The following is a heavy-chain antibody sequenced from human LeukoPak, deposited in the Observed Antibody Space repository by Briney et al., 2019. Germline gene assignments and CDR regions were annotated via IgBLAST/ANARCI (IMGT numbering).Heavy chain of an antibody. D-gene: IGHD3-9*01. CDR3: AKAGVLRYFDWLLEGYFDY. Sequence: GGSLRLSCAASGFTFSSYAMSWVRQAPGKGLEWVSAISGSGGSTYYADSVKGRFTISRDNSKNTLYLQMNSLRAEDTAVYYCAKAGVLRYFDWLLEGYFDYWGQGTLITVSS. CDR1: GFTFSSYA. CDR2: ISGSGGST. V-gene: IGHV3-23*01. J-gene: IGHJ4*02.